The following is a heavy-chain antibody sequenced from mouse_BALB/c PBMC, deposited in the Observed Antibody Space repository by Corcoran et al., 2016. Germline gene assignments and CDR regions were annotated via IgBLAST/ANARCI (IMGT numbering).Heavy chain of an antibody. Sequence: EVQLQQSGPELVKPGASVKMSCKASGYTFTSYVMHWVKQKPGQGLEWIGYINPYNDGTKYNEKFKGKATLTSDKSSSTAYMELSSLTSEDSAVYYCAKTARATGYAMDYWGQGTSVTVSS. J-gene: IGHJ4*01. CDR2: INPYNDGT. V-gene: IGHV1S136*01. CDR3: AKTARATGYAMDY. D-gene: IGHD3-2*01. CDR1: GYTFTSYV.